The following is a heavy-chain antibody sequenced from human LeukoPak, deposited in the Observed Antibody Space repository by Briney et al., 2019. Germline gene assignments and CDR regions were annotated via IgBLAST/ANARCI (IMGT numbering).Heavy chain of an antibody. J-gene: IGHJ5*02. CDR3: ARGGGYSYGYYLS. Sequence: ASVKVSCKASGGTFSSYAISWVRQAPGQGLEWMGGIIPIFGTANYAQKFQGRVTITTDESTSTAYMELSSLRSEDTAVCYCARGGGYSYGYYLSWGQGTLVTVSS. V-gene: IGHV1-69*05. CDR1: GGTFSSYA. D-gene: IGHD5-18*01. CDR2: IIPIFGTA.